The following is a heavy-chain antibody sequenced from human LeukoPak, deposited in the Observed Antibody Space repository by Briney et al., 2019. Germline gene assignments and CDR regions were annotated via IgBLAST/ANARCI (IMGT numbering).Heavy chain of an antibody. CDR3: ARDKTGTPSPLDAFDI. CDR1: GFTFSSYS. Sequence: QSGGSLRLSCAASGFTFSSYSMNWVRQAPGKGLEWVSYISSSSSTIYYADSVKGRFTISRDNAKNSLYLQMNSLRAEDTAVYYCARDKTGTPSPLDAFDIWGQGTMVTVSS. CDR2: ISSSSSTI. V-gene: IGHV3-48*01. J-gene: IGHJ3*02. D-gene: IGHD1-7*01.